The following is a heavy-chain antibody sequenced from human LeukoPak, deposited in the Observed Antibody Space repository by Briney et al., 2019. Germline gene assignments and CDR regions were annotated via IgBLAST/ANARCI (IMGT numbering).Heavy chain of an antibody. D-gene: IGHD6-19*01. V-gene: IGHV4-59*01. J-gene: IGHJ4*02. CDR1: GGSISSYY. CDR2: IYYSGST. CDR3: ARATYSSGWGTSDY. Sequence: SETLSLTCTVSGGSISSYYWSWIRQPPGKGLEWIGYIYYSGSTNHNPSLQSRVTISVDTSKNQFSLKLSSVTAADTAVYYCARATYSSGWGTSDYWGQGTLVTVSS.